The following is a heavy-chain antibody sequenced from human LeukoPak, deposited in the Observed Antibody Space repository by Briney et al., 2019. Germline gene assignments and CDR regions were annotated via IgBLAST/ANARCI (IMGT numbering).Heavy chain of an antibody. D-gene: IGHD2/OR15-2a*01. CDR2: IHHSGST. CDR1: GGSVSSGSYY. V-gene: IGHV4-30-2*01. J-gene: IGHJ3*02. Sequence: SETLSLTCTVSGGSVSSGSYYWSWIRQPPGKGLEWIGYIHHSGSTYYNPSLKSRVTISIDRSKNQFSLKLSSVTAADTAVYYCARRIRPSPHAFDIWGQGTMVTVSS. CDR3: ARRIRPSPHAFDI.